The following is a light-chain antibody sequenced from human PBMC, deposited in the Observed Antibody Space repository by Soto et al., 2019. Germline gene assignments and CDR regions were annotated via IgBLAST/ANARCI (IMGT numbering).Light chain of an antibody. Sequence: DIQMTQSPSSLSASVGDRVTITCRASQSISNYLNWYQQKPGKAPKVLIYATFNLQSGVPSRFSGSGSGTDFTLTIPGLQPEDFATYYCQQSSSIPPTFGPGTRVDIK. V-gene: IGKV1-39*01. J-gene: IGKJ3*01. CDR1: QSISNY. CDR3: QQSSSIPPT. CDR2: ATF.